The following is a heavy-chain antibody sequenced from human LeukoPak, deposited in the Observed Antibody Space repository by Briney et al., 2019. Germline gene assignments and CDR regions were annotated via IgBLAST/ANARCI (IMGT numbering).Heavy chain of an antibody. CDR1: GFTFSSYW. J-gene: IGHJ4*02. CDR2: IKQDGSEK. Sequence: PGGSLRLSCAASGFTFSSYWMRWVRQAPGKGLEWVANIKQDGSEKYYVDSVKGRFTISRDNAKNSLYLQMNSLRAEDTAVYYCARALPIATGTTSWFDYWGQGTLVTVSS. CDR3: ARALPIATGTTSWFDY. D-gene: IGHD1-1*01. V-gene: IGHV3-7*01.